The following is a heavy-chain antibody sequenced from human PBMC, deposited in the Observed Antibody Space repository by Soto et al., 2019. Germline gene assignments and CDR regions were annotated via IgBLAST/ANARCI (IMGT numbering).Heavy chain of an antibody. D-gene: IGHD1-7*01. J-gene: IGHJ4*02. CDR3: ARASRYYWNYMMY. V-gene: IGHV1-18*01. CDR1: GYTFSNDA. Sequence: QVQLVQSGAEVKKPGASVKVSCKASGYTFSNDAITWVRQAPGQGLEWMGWVSAYNGNTSYAQKFKGRVTMTTDTSTSTAYMEIRSLRNDVTAVYFCARASRYYWNYMMYWGQGTLVTVSS. CDR2: VSAYNGNT.